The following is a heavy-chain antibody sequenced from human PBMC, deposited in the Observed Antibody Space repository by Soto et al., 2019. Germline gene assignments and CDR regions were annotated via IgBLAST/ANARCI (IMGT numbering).Heavy chain of an antibody. CDR1: GFTFSDYY. CDR3: AKDVEALNYYDSSGYSRTPGY. D-gene: IGHD3-22*01. V-gene: IGHV3-11*01. CDR2: ISSSGGTI. Sequence: GGSLRLSCAASGFTFSDYYMSWIRQAPGKGLEWVSYISSSGGTIYYADSVKGRFTISRDNAKNSLYLQMNSLRAEDTAVYYCAKDVEALNYYDSSGYSRTPGYWGQGLLVTVSS. J-gene: IGHJ4*02.